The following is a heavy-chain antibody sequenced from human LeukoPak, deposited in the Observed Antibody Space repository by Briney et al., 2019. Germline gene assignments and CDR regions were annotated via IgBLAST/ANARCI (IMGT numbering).Heavy chain of an antibody. Sequence: GESLKISCKGSGYSFSNYWVGWVRQMSGKGLEWMGVIYPGDSDITYSPAFRAQVTISVDKSISTAYLQWISLKASDTAMYYCARGDSGWFSNSWGQGTLVTVSS. CDR3: ARGDSGWFSNS. CDR1: GYSFSNYW. J-gene: IGHJ4*02. CDR2: IYPGDSDI. V-gene: IGHV5-51*01. D-gene: IGHD6-19*01.